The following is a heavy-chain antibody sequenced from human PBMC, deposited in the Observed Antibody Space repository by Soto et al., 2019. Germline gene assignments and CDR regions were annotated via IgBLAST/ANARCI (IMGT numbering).Heavy chain of an antibody. J-gene: IGHJ4*02. V-gene: IGHV2-5*02. CDR2: IYWDDDT. Sequence: QITLNESGPTVVKPAETLTLTCTFSGFSLTTSGVGVGWIRQSPGKAQEWLALIYWDDDTRYSASLKSRLTITKDTSKNQVVLTMASVDPADTATYYCAPRILRTVFGLVTTTAIYFDFWGQGTPVVVSS. CDR1: GFSLTTSGVG. D-gene: IGHD3-3*01. CDR3: APRILRTVFGLVTTTAIYFDF.